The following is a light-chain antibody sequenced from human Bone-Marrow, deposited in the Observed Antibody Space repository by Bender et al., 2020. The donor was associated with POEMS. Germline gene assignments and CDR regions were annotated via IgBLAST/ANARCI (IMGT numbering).Light chain of an antibody. CDR1: SSNIGAHA. V-gene: IGLV1-44*01. J-gene: IGLJ3*02. CDR3: AVWDDSLNGWV. Sequence: QSVLTQPPSASGTPGQRVTISCSGGSSNIGAHAVNWYQHLPGPAPNLLIYSSHRRPSEVPDRFSGSRSGTSASLAISGLQSEDEADYYCAVWDDSLNGWVFGGGTKRTVL. CDR2: SSH.